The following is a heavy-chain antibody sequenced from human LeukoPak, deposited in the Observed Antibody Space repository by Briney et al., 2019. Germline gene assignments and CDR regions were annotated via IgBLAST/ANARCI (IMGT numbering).Heavy chain of an antibody. Sequence: GESLKISCKGSGYSFTTYWISWVRQMPGKGLEWMGRIDPSDSYTNYSPSFQGHVTISADKSFSTAYLQWTSLKASDTAMYYCARHAKAYGSSCDYWGQATLVTVSS. CDR3: ARHAKAYGSSCDY. J-gene: IGHJ4*02. V-gene: IGHV5-10-1*01. D-gene: IGHD1-26*01. CDR2: IDPSDSYT. CDR1: GYSFTTYW.